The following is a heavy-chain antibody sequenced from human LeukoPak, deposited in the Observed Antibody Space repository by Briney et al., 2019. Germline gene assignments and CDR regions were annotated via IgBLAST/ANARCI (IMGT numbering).Heavy chain of an antibody. CDR3: ARVEDGYYDSSGTFDY. CDR1: GYTFTSYG. Sequence: ASVKVSCKASGYTFTSYGISWVRQAPGQGLEWMGWISAYNGNTNYAQKLQGRVTMTTDTSTSTAYMELRSLRSDDTAVYYCARVEDGYYDSSGTFDYWGQGTLVTVSS. V-gene: IGHV1-18*01. J-gene: IGHJ4*02. CDR2: ISAYNGNT. D-gene: IGHD3-22*01.